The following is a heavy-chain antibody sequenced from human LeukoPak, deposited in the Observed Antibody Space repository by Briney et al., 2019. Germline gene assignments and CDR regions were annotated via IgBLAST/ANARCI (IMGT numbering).Heavy chain of an antibody. V-gene: IGHV4-59*01. CDR3: ARVSGCSSTSCYLEYYFDY. J-gene: IGHJ4*02. D-gene: IGHD2-2*01. Sequence: SETLSLTCTVSGGSISSYYRSWIRQPPGKGLEWIGYIYYSGSTNYNPSLKSRVTISVDTPKNQFSLKLSSVTAADTAVYYCARVSGCSSTSCYLEYYFDYWGQGTLVTVSS. CDR1: GGSISSYY. CDR2: IYYSGST.